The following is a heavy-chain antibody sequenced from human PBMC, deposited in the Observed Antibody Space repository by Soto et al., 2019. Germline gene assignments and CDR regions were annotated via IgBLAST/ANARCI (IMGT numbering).Heavy chain of an antibody. V-gene: IGHV3-9*01. Sequence: EVQLVESGGALVQPGRSLRLSCAASGFTFDDYAMHWVRQAPGKGPEWVSGISWDSTSIGYADSVKGRFTISSDNAKKSLYMQMNSLRAGDTGVYFCAKDFTTMVRWCDDWGQGTLGTVCS. J-gene: IGHJ4*02. CDR3: AKDFTTMVRWCDD. CDR2: ISWDSTSI. CDR1: GFTFDDYA. D-gene: IGHD5-18*01.